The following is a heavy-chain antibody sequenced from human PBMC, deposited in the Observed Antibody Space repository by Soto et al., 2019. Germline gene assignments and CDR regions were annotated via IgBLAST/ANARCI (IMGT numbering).Heavy chain of an antibody. J-gene: IGHJ4*02. V-gene: IGHV1-69*06. CDR1: GDAFKSYA. Sequence: QVLLLQSGSEVKKAGSSVKVSCKASGDAFKSYAIHWVRQAPGQGLEYMGRIIPSDDRTKYAQKFQGRLTLTADMYTSTVYMELSSLRSEDTAVYYCARDPTNDYGDDTFDYWGQGTKVIVSS. D-gene: IGHD4-17*01. CDR2: IIPSDDRT. CDR3: ARDPTNDYGDDTFDY.